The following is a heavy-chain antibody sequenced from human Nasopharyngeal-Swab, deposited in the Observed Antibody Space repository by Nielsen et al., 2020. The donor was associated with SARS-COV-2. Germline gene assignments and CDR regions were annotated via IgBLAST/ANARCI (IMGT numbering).Heavy chain of an antibody. D-gene: IGHD3-10*01. CDR1: GGSFSGYY. CDR3: ARVGVRSDYGSYGRPGTIDY. J-gene: IGHJ4*02. V-gene: IGHV4-34*01. CDR2: INHSGST. Sequence: SETLSLTCAVYGGSFSGYYWSWIRQPPGKGLEWIGEINHSGSTNYNPSLKSRVTTSVDTSKNQFSLKLSSVTAADTAVYHCARVGVRSDYGSYGRPGTIDYWGQGTLVTVSS.